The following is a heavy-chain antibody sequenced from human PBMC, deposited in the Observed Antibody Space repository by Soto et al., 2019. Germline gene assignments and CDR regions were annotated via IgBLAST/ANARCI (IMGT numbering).Heavy chain of an antibody. D-gene: IGHD4-17*01. CDR1: VVSISSYY. V-gene: IGHV4-59*01. CDR3: ARDYLLGTVTNLRGWYYYYGMDV. Sequence: ETLSLTFTFSVVSISSYYWSWIRQPPGKGLEWIGYIYYSGSTNYNPSLKSRVTISVDTSKNQFSLKLSSVTAADTAVYYCARDYLLGTVTNLRGWYYYYGMDVWGKGPTVTVSS. CDR2: IYYSGST. J-gene: IGHJ6*04.